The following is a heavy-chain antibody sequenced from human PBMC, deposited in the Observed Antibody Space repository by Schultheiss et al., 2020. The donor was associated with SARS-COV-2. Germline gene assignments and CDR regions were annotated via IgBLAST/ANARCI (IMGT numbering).Heavy chain of an antibody. CDR1: GFTFSSYD. J-gene: IGHJ4*02. CDR2: ISWNSGSI. CDR3: AKTRFNHDSSGFDY. V-gene: IGHV3-23*01. D-gene: IGHD3-22*01. Sequence: GGSLRLSCAASGFTFSSYDMHWVRQATGKGLEWVSGISWNSGSIGYADSVKGRFTISRDNSKNTLYLQMNSLRAEDTAVYYCAKTRFNHDSSGFDYWGQGTLVTVSS.